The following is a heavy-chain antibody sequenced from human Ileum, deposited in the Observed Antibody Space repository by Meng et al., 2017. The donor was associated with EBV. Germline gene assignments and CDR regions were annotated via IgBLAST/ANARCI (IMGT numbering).Heavy chain of an antibody. CDR3: ASSDYYRSDY. Sequence: QVQLQESGPGLVKPSEPLSLTGAVSGGSISRSDWWSWGRQPPGKGLEWIGETSHSGSTNYSPSLKSRVTISLDKSKNQLSLKLNSVTAADTAVYYCASSDYYRSDYWGQGTLVTVSS. J-gene: IGHJ4*02. D-gene: IGHD3-22*01. V-gene: IGHV4-4*02. CDR1: GGSISRSDW. CDR2: TSHSGST.